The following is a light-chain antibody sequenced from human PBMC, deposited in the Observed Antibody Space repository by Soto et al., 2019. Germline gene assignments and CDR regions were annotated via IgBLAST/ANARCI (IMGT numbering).Light chain of an antibody. CDR3: HQSCSDPWR. CDR2: AAS. V-gene: IGKV1-39*01. CDR1: QSISIY. J-gene: IGKJ1*01. Sequence: DLDMSLTASYISASVGGRVTVTCRASQSISIYLNWYQQKPGKAPKLLIYAASSLQGGVPSGFSGRGSGRDCNLTSSTLQPEDCATPIYHQSCSDPWRVSQGTQVENK.